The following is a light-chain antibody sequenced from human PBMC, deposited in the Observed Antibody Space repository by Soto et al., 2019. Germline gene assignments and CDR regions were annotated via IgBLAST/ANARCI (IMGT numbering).Light chain of an antibody. V-gene: IGKV3-20*01. Sequence: EIVLTQSPGTLSLSPGERATLSCRASQSVSNNYVAWYQQQPGQAPRLLIYGASSRATGIPDRFSGGGSETDFTLTISSLEPEDFAVYYCQQYNLFPRTFGQGTRVEVK. CDR3: QQYNLFPRT. J-gene: IGKJ1*01. CDR1: QSVSNNY. CDR2: GAS.